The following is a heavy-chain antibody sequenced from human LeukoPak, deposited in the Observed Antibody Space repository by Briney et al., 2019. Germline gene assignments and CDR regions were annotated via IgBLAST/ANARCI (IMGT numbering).Heavy chain of an antibody. CDR3: ARDINVDTAMTSDYGMDV. J-gene: IGHJ6*02. Sequence: GESLRLSCAASGFTFSSYSMNWVRQAPGKALEWVSSISSSSSYIYYADSVKGRFTISRDNAKNSLYLQMNSLRAEDTAVYYCARDINVDTAMTSDYGMDVWGQGTTVTVSS. CDR2: ISSSSSYI. CDR1: GFTFSSYS. V-gene: IGHV3-21*01. D-gene: IGHD5-18*01.